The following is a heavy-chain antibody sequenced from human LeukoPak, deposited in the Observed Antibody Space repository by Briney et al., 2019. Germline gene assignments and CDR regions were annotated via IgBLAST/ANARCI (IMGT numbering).Heavy chain of an antibody. Sequence: ASVKVSCKASGYTFTGYYMHWVRQAPGQGLEWMGWINPNSGGTNYAQKFQGRVTMTRDTSISTAYMELSRLRSDDTAVYYCASRGIAVVPAAREGYYFDYWGQGTLVTVSS. D-gene: IGHD2-2*01. CDR1: GYTFTGYY. J-gene: IGHJ4*02. V-gene: IGHV1-2*02. CDR2: INPNSGGT. CDR3: ASRGIAVVPAAREGYYFDY.